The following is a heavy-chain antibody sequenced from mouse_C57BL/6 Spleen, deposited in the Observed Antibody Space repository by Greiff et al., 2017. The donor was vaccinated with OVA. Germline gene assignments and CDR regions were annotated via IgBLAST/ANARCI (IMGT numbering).Heavy chain of an antibody. CDR1: GFTFSDYY. V-gene: IGHV5-16*01. CDR3: ARGGYYVDY. J-gene: IGHJ2*01. Sequence: EVMLVESEGGLVQPGSSMKLSCTASGFTFSDYYMAWVRQVPEKGLEWVANINYDGSSTYYLDSLKSRFIISRDNAKNILYLQMSSLKSEDTATYYCARGGYYVDYWGQGTTLTVSS. CDR2: INYDGSST.